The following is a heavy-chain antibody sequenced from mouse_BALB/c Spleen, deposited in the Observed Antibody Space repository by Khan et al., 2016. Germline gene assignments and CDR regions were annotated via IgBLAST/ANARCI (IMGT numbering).Heavy chain of an antibody. D-gene: IGHD2-2*01. Sequence: QVQLKQSGAELVKPGASVKISCKATGYTFSSYWIEWVKQRPGHGLEWIGEILPGGGTTNYNEKFKGKATFTADIYSNTAYMQLSSLTSEDSAVYYCARMCDGYDPWFVYWGQGTLVTVSA. V-gene: IGHV1-9*01. CDR3: ARMCDGYDPWFVY. CDR1: GYTFSSYW. J-gene: IGHJ3*01. CDR2: ILPGGGTT.